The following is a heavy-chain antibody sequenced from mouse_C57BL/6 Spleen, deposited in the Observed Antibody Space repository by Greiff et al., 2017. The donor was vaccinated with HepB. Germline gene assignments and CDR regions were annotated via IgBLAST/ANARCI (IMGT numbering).Heavy chain of an antibody. CDR1: GFTFSSYT. V-gene: IGHV5-9*01. Sequence: EVMLVESGGGLVKPGGSLKLSCAASGFTFSSYTMSWVRQTPEKRLEWVATISGGGGNTYYPDSVKGRFTISRDNAKNTLYLQMSSLRSEDTALYYCARHGLDWYYLDYWGQGTTLTVSS. J-gene: IGHJ2*01. D-gene: IGHD4-1*01. CDR3: ARHGLDWYYLDY. CDR2: ISGGGGNT.